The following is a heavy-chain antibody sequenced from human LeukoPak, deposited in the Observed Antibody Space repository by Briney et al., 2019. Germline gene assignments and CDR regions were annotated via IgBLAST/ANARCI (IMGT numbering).Heavy chain of an antibody. V-gene: IGHV1-69*04. J-gene: IGHJ6*02. CDR2: IIPILGIA. CDR3: ARGSTVTLDYYYYGMDV. Sequence: ASVKVSCKASEGTFSSYAISWVRQAPGQGLEWMGRIIPILGIANYAQKFQGRVTITADKSTSTAYMELSSLRSEDTAVYYCARGSTVTLDYYYYGMDVWGQGTTVTVSS. CDR1: EGTFSSYA. D-gene: IGHD4-17*01.